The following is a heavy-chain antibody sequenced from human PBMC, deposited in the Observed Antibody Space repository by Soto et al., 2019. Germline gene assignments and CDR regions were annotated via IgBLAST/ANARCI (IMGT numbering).Heavy chain of an antibody. Sequence: QVQLQESGPGLVKPSETLSLTCTVSGGAISSYYLSWIRQPPGKGLEWIGKIYYSGSTNNNPSLKSRGTISVDTATTQCSLKLSSVSAADTAVYYCARDMSVTTVFRGYSTIDFWGKGTTVTVSS. D-gene: IGHD1-1*01. J-gene: IGHJ6*03. CDR3: ARDMSVTTVFRGYSTIDF. CDR2: IYYSGST. CDR1: GGAISSYY. V-gene: IGHV4-59*01.